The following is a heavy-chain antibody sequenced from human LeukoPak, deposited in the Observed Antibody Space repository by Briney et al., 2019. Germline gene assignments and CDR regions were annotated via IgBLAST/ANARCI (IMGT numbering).Heavy chain of an antibody. D-gene: IGHD7-27*01. CDR2: IYYSGST. V-gene: IGHV4-39*01. J-gene: IGHJ4*02. CDR3: ARRPGDSRPYYFDY. CDR1: GGSISSSSYY. Sequence: PSETLSLTCTVSGGSISSSSYYWGWIRQPPGKGLEWIGSIYYSGSTYYNPSLKSRVTISVDTSKNQFSLKLSSVTAADTAVYYCARRPGDSRPYYFDYWGQGTLVTVSS.